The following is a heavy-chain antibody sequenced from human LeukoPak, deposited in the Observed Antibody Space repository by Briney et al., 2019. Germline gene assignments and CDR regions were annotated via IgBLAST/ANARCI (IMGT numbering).Heavy chain of an antibody. CDR3: AKDLRRGHSGYYFDY. J-gene: IGHJ4*02. CDR2: ISYDGSNK. Sequence: GRSLRLSCAASGFTFSSYGMHWVRQAPGKGLEWVAVISYDGSNKYYADSVKGRFTISRDNSRNTLYLQMNSLRAEDTAVYYCAKDLRRGHSGYYFDYWGQGTLVTVSS. D-gene: IGHD3-22*01. CDR1: GFTFSSYG. V-gene: IGHV3-30*18.